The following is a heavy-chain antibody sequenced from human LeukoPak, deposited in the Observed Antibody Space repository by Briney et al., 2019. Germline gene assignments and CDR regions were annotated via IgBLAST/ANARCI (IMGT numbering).Heavy chain of an antibody. Sequence: ASVKVSCKASGYTFTGYYMHWVRQAPGQGLEWMGIINPSGGSTSYAQKFQGRVTMTRDMSTSTVYMELSSLRSEDTAVYYCARSTVAKDAFDIWGQGTMVTVSS. D-gene: IGHD4-23*01. CDR3: ARSTVAKDAFDI. CDR1: GYTFTGYY. CDR2: INPSGGST. J-gene: IGHJ3*02. V-gene: IGHV1-46*01.